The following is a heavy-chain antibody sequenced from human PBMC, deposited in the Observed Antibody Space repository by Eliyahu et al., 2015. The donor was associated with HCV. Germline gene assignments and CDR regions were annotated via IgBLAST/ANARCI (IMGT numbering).Heavy chain of an antibody. CDR3: ARDSYYDFSSGGGGFDY. Sequence: QITLKESGPTLVKPTQTLTLTCTFSGFSLSTSGMGVGWIRQPPGKALEWLALIYWDDEKRYSPSLKTRLTVTKDTSKNQVVLTMTNVDPLDTATYYCARDSYYDFSSGGGGFDYWGQGALVTVSS. J-gene: IGHJ4*02. CDR1: GFSLSTSGMG. V-gene: IGHV2-5*02. CDR2: IYWDDEK. D-gene: IGHD3-3*01.